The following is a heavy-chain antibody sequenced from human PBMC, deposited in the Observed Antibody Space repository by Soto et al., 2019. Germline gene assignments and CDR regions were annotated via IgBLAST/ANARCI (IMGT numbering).Heavy chain of an antibody. CDR2: IYYSGST. CDR1: GGSISSYY. CDR3: ARLVITGRAYYYYHMDV. D-gene: IGHD1-20*01. V-gene: IGHV4-59*08. Sequence: SETLSLTCTVSGGSISSYYWSWIRQPPGKGLEWIGYIYYSGSTNYNPSLKSRVTISVDTSKNQFSLKLSSVTAADTAVYYCARLVITGRAYYYYHMDVWGKGTTVTVSS. J-gene: IGHJ6*03.